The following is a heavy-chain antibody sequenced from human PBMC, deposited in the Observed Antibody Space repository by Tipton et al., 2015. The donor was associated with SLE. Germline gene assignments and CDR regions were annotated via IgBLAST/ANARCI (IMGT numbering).Heavy chain of an antibody. CDR3: ARGGSSREDAFDI. V-gene: IGHV3-64*02. Sequence: SLRLSCAASGFTFSSYGMHWVRQAPGKGLEYVSAISSNGGSTYYADSVKGRFTISRDNSKNTLYLQMGSLRAEDMAVYYCARGGSSREDAFDIWGQGTMVTVSS. J-gene: IGHJ3*02. D-gene: IGHD6-13*01. CDR2: ISSNGGST. CDR1: GFTFSSYG.